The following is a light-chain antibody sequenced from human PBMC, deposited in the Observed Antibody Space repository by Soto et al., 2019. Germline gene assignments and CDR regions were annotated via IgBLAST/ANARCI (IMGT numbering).Light chain of an antibody. CDR3: QKYTSYYWT. Sequence: DIQMTQSHSTLSASVVDMVTITCLASQSINSWLAWYQQKPGKAHQILIYDDSTLKNGVTSRFSASGSGTEFTIIISSMQPDDFATYYCQKYTSYYWTFGKGTRVDIK. CDR2: DDS. V-gene: IGKV1-5*01. CDR1: QSINSW. J-gene: IGKJ1*01.